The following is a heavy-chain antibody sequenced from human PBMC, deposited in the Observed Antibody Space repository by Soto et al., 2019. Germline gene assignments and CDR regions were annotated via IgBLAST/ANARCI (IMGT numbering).Heavy chain of an antibody. D-gene: IGHD6-13*01. Sequence: ASPKVSCKASRYTLTGSYMHLVRQAPGKGLEWMGWINPNRGDTNYAKKFQDRVIMTRNTTISTADVDLSRLISDDAAVYYCSRVSYWDSSSPNDAFDIWGQGTMVTVSS. CDR1: RYTLTGSY. CDR2: INPNRGDT. J-gene: IGHJ3*02. V-gene: IGHV1-2*02. CDR3: SRVSYWDSSSPNDAFDI.